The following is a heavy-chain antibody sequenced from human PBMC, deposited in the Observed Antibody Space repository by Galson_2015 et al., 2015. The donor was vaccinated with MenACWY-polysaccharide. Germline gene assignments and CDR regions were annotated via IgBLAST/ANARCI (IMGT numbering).Heavy chain of an antibody. Sequence: SLRLSCAASGFTFSSYAMSWVRQAPGKGLEWVSAVSADGGSTYYADSVKGRFTISRDNSKNTLYLQMNILRAEDTALYYCAKRKSRDPSVCYGFDYSGHGTLVTVSS. V-gene: IGHV3-23*01. CDR2: VSADGGST. J-gene: IGHJ4*01. CDR1: GFTFSSYA. CDR3: AKRKSRDPSVCYGFDY. D-gene: IGHD2-2*01.